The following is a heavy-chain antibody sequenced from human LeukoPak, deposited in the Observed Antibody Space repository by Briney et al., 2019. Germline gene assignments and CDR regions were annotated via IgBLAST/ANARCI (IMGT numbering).Heavy chain of an antibody. V-gene: IGHV4-4*07. CDR3: ARDSGTTGEVKFDP. J-gene: IGHJ5*02. CDR1: GDSICRYY. D-gene: IGHD3-10*01. Sequence: NPSETLSLTCTVSGDSICRYYWSWIRQPAGKGLEWIGRIYNGGIITYNPSLKSRVTMSIDTSNNQFSLRLRFVTAADTAVYYCARDSGTTGEVKFDPWGQGTLVTVSS. CDR2: IYNGGII.